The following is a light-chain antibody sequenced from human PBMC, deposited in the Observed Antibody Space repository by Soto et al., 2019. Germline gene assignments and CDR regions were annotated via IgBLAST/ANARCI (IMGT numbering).Light chain of an antibody. J-gene: IGLJ2*01. V-gene: IGLV2-14*03. CDR3: NSYTSSSTPV. CDR2: DVT. Sequence: QSVLSQPASVSGSPGQSITISCTGTSSDVGGYNYVSWYQHHPGKAPKLVIYDVTNRPSGVSDRFSGSKSGNTASLTISGRQAEDEADYYCNSYTSSSTPVFGGGTTLTVL. CDR1: SSDVGGYNY.